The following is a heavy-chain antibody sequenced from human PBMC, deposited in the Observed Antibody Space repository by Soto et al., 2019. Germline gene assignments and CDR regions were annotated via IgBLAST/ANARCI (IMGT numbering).Heavy chain of an antibody. Sequence: SETLSLTCTVSGGSISRSTYYWGWIRQPPGKGLEWIGSIYYSGSTYYRPSLKSRVTISVGTSKNQFSLKLSSVTAADTAVYYCARQVPAAIRLGWFDPWGQGTLVTVSS. J-gene: IGHJ5*02. CDR2: IYYSGST. CDR1: GGSISRSTYY. D-gene: IGHD2-2*02. CDR3: ARQVPAAIRLGWFDP. V-gene: IGHV4-39*01.